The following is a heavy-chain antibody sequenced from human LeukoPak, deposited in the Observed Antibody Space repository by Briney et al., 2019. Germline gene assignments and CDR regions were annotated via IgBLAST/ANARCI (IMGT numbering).Heavy chain of an antibody. V-gene: IGHV4-38-2*02. D-gene: IGHD4-17*01. J-gene: IGHJ4*02. Sequence: SETLSPTCTVSGYSISSGYYWGWIRQPPGKGLEWIGSIYHSGSTYYNPPLKSRVTISVDTSKNQFSLKLSSVTAADTAVYYCARKSQYGDVNYFDYWGQGTLVTVSS. CDR3: ARKSQYGDVNYFDY. CDR1: GYSISSGYY. CDR2: IYHSGST.